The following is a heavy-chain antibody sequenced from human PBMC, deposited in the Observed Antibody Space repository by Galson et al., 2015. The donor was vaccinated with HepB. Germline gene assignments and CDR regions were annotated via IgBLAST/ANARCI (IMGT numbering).Heavy chain of an antibody. CDR1: GASISSYY. J-gene: IGHJ4*02. D-gene: IGHD3-3*01. CDR2: IYYNGRT. CDR3: ATGSGYYDY. V-gene: IGHV4-59*01. Sequence: SETLSLTCTVSGASISSYYWSWIRQPPGKGLEWIGYIYYNGRTSYNPSLKSRVTISIDTSRNQFPLKLSSVTAADTAVYYCATGSGYYDYWGQGKLVTVSS.